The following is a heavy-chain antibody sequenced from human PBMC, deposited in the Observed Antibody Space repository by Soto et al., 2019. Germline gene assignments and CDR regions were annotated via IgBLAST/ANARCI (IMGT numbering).Heavy chain of an antibody. CDR2: ISRSGSTI. D-gene: IGHD6-6*01. CDR3: ASDPSLSSSSYLSYYYGMDV. Sequence: PGGSLRLSCAASGFTFGTYEMNWVRQAPGKGLEWVSYISRSGSTIYYADSVKGRFTISRDNAKTSLYLQLNSLRAEDTAVYYCASDPSLSSSSYLSYYYGMDVWGQGTTVTVSS. CDR1: GFTFGTYE. V-gene: IGHV3-48*03. J-gene: IGHJ6*02.